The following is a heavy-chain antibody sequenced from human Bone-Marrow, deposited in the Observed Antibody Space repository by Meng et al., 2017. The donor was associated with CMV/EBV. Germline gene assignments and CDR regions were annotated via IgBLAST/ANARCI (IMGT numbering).Heavy chain of an antibody. CDR3: ARDLRFSAWELRWFDP. Sequence: GGSLRLSCAASGFTFSSYSLNWVRQAPGKGLEWVSSMSSSSSYIYYADAARGRFTISRDNAKNSLYLQMTSPRAEDTAVYYCARDLRFSAWELRWFDPWGQGTLVTVSS. J-gene: IGHJ5*02. D-gene: IGHD1-26*01. V-gene: IGHV3-21*01. CDR1: GFTFSSYS. CDR2: MSSSSSYI.